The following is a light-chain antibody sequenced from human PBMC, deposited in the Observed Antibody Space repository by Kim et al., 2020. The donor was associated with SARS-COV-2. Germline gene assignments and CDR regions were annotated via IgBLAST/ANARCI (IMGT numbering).Light chain of an antibody. CDR1: QGIGSA. J-gene: IGKJ2*01. CDR2: DAC. V-gene: IGKV1D-13*01. Sequence: SASVGDRVIITGRASQGIGSALAWYKQKPGKAPKVLINDACTLESGVPSRFSGRGSGTDFTLTVSSLQPEDFATYYCQQFHNYPYTFGRGTKREI. CDR3: QQFHNYPYT.